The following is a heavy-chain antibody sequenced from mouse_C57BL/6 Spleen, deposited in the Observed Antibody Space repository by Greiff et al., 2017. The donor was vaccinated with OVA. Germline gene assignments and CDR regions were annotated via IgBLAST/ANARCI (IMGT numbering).Heavy chain of an antibody. Sequence: EVQVVESGEGLVKPGGSLKLSCAASGFTFSSYAMSWVRQTPEKRLEWVAYISSGGDYIYYADTVKGRFTISRDNARNTLYLQMSSLKSEDTAMYYCTRDEDGYYGFDYWGQGTTRTVSS. CDR1: GFTFSSYA. J-gene: IGHJ2*01. D-gene: IGHD2-3*01. CDR2: ISSGGDYI. CDR3: TRDEDGYYGFDY. V-gene: IGHV5-9-1*02.